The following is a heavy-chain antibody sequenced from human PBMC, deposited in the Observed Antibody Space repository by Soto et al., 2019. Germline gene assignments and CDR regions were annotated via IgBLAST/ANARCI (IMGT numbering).Heavy chain of an antibody. Sequence: PVGSLRHSWAAAGLTCSSHSMSWVRRTTGKGLEWVSSISSSSSYIYYADSVKGRFTISRDNAKNSLYLQMNSLRAEDTAVYYCAGDYCSGGSCYCVYWGQGTLVTVSS. D-gene: IGHD2-15*01. CDR1: GLTCSSHS. CDR2: ISSSSSYI. CDR3: AGDYCSGGSCYCVY. V-gene: IGHV3-21*01. J-gene: IGHJ4*02.